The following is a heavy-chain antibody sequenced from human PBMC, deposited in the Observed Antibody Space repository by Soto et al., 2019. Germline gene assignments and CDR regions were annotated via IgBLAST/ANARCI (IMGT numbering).Heavy chain of an antibody. V-gene: IGHV1-69*12. CDR3: ARAPLTYYYDSSGPHLDY. CDR2: IIPIFGTA. J-gene: IGHJ4*02. Sequence: QVQLVQSGAAVKKPGSSVKVSCKASGGTFSSYAISWVRQAPGQGLEWMGGIIPIFGTANYAQKFQGRVTITADESTSTAYMELSSLRSEDTALYYCARAPLTYYYDSSGPHLDYWGQGTLVTVSS. D-gene: IGHD3-22*01. CDR1: GGTFSSYA.